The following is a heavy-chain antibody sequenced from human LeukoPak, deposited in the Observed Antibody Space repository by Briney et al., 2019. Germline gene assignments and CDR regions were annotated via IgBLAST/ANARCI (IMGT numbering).Heavy chain of an antibody. Sequence: PSGTLSLTCTVSGVSISGYYWGWVRQPPGKGLGWVGYVHYSGTTNYNPSLQTRVTISLDTSKNQFSLKLRSLTAADTAMYYCARTQHSSSWSAFDIWGQGTMVSASS. CDR1: GVSISGYY. V-gene: IGHV4-59*01. CDR2: VHYSGTT. D-gene: IGHD6-13*01. CDR3: ARTQHSSSWSAFDI. J-gene: IGHJ3*02.